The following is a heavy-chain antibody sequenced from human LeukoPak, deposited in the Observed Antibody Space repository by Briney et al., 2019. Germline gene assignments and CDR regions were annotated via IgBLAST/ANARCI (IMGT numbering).Heavy chain of an antibody. D-gene: IGHD2-15*01. V-gene: IGHV3-64D*09. CDR2: ISDSGGST. Sequence: GGSLRLSCAASGFTFSNYAMHWVRQAPGKGLEYVSAISDSGGSTYYADSVKGRFTISRDNSKNTLYLQMSSLRAEDTAVYFCVRGYSFGPYGMDVWGQGTTVTVSS. CDR1: GFTFSNYA. CDR3: VRGYSFGPYGMDV. J-gene: IGHJ6*02.